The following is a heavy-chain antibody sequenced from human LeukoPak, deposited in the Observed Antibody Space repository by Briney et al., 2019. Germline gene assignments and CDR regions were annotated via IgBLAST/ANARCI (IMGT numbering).Heavy chain of an antibody. CDR2: MNPHSGGT. Sequence: ASVKVSCKASGYTFTGQYIHWVRQAPGQGLEWMGWMNPHSGGTNYAQNFQGRVTMTRDTSASTAYMELSSLRSEDTAVYYCARGGLITFGGVIYYYYGMDVWGKGTTVTVSS. CDR1: GYTFTGQY. V-gene: IGHV1-2*02. CDR3: ARGGLITFGGVIYYYYGMDV. D-gene: IGHD3-16*01. J-gene: IGHJ6*04.